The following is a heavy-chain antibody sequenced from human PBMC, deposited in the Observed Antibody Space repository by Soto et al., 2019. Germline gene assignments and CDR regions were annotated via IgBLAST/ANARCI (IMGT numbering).Heavy chain of an antibody. CDR3: ARDLARNSSSSENYYYGMDV. J-gene: IGHJ6*02. CDR1: GGTFSSYS. D-gene: IGHD6-6*01. V-gene: IGHV1-69*13. Sequence: SVKVSCKASGGTFSSYSISWVRQAPGQGLEWMGGIIPIFGTANYAQKFQGRVTITADESTSTAYMELSSLRSEDTAVYYCARDLARNSSSSENYYYGMDVWAKGPRSPSP. CDR2: IIPIFGTA.